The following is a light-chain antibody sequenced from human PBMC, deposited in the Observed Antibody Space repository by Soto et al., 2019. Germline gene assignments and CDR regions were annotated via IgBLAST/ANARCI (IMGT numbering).Light chain of an antibody. CDR3: QHSNNFHFT. CDR1: QNISSW. V-gene: IGKV1D-16*01. CDR2: AAS. Sequence: DIEMTQSPSSLSASVGDSVTITCRASQNISSWLAWYQHKLHKAPKSLIYAASSLQSGVPSRFSGSGSGTDFTLTIDSLQPEDFATYYCQHSNNFHFTFGQGTRLEIK. J-gene: IGKJ5*01.